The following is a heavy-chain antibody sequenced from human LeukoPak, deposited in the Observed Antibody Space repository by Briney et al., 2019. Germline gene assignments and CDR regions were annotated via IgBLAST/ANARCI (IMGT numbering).Heavy chain of an antibody. J-gene: IGHJ4*02. CDR1: GFTVSSNY. V-gene: IGHV3-53*01. D-gene: IGHD3-22*01. CDR2: TYSGGST. CDR3: AAGNYYDSSGYPCGFDY. Sequence: PGRSLRLSCAASGFTVSSNYMSWVRQAPGKGLEWDSATYSGGSTYYPDSVEGRFTISRDNSKNALYLQMNSLRAEDTAVYYCAAGNYYDSSGYPCGFDYWAREPWSPSP.